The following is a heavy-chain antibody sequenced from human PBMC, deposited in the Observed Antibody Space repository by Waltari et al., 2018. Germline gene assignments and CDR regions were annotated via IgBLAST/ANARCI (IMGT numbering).Heavy chain of an antibody. V-gene: IGHV3-23*03. D-gene: IGHD3-9*01. J-gene: IGHJ6*03. Sequence: EVHLLESGGGLVQPGGSLRLSCGVSGFPLSSYAMRWVRQAPGKGLDCVSVTYSVGSITYLADSVKGRFTISRDNSKTTLYLQMDSLRADDTAVYYCAKAPYDFLAGSMGDFYMDVWGKGTTVTVSS. CDR1: GFPLSSYA. CDR3: AKAPYDFLAGSMGDFYMDV. CDR2: TYSVGSIT.